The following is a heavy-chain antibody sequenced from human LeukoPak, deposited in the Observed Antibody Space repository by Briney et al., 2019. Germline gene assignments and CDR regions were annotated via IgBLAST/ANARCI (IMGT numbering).Heavy chain of an antibody. D-gene: IGHD3-10*01. CDR3: ARGITMVRGDSGY. V-gene: IGHV1-69*05. CDR2: IIPIFGAA. CDR1: GGTFSSYA. Sequence: SVKVSCKASGGTFSSYAINWVRQAPGQGLEWMGGIIPIFGAANYAQKFQGRVTMTRNTSISTAYMELSSLRSEDTAVYYCARGITMVRGDSGYWGQGTLVTVSS. J-gene: IGHJ4*02.